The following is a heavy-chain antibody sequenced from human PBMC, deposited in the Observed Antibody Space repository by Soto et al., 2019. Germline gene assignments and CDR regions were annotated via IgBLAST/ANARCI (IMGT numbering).Heavy chain of an antibody. CDR2: IYYSGST. CDR3: ASGITGADAFDI. Sequence: PSETLSLTCTVSGGSISSGGYYWSWIRQHPGKGLEWIGYIYYSGSTYYNPSLKSRVTISVDTSKNQFSLKLSSVTAADTAVYYCASGITGADAFDIWGQGTMVPVSS. D-gene: IGHD1-20*01. CDR1: GGSISSGGYY. J-gene: IGHJ3*02. V-gene: IGHV4-31*03.